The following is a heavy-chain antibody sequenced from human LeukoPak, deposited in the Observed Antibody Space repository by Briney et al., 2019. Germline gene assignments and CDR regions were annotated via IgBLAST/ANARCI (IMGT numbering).Heavy chain of an antibody. CDR2: ISWDASHE. CDR3: AGSQGGYYDSSGYRPWDAFDI. CDR1: EFKVKTYA. V-gene: IGHV3-30*14. Sequence: PGGSLRLSCAASEFKVKTYAMHWVRQAPGKGLEWVAFISWDASHEYYADSVKGRFTISRENAKNSLYLQMNSLRAGDTAVYYCAGSQGGYYDSSGYRPWDAFDIWGQGTMATVSS. J-gene: IGHJ3*02. D-gene: IGHD3-22*01.